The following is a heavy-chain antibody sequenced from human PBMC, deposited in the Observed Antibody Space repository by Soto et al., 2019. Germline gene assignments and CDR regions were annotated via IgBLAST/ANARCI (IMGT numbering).Heavy chain of an antibody. CDR2: IYSKTGTI. J-gene: IGHJ4*02. V-gene: IGHV1-18*01. CDR1: GYIFNNFG. D-gene: IGHD3-9*01. Sequence: QVQLVQSGAEVQKPGASVKVSCKTSGYIFNNFGITWVRQAPGLGLEWLGWIYSKTGTINFAQKFQGRVTMTTDTSTSTAFMELRSLTVDDSAVYFCARDFDFDIDHWGQGTLGTVS. CDR3: ARDFDFDIDH.